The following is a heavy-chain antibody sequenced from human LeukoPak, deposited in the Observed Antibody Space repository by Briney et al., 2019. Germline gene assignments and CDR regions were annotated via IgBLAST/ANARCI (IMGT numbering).Heavy chain of an antibody. CDR3: ARAPRVTMVRGVIDY. Sequence: ASVKVSCKASGYTFTSYYMHWVRQAPGLGLEWMGIINPSGGSTNYAQKFQGRVTMTRDTSTSTVYMELSSLRSEDTAVYYCARAPRVTMVRGVIDYWGQGTLVTVSS. V-gene: IGHV1-46*01. D-gene: IGHD3-10*01. CDR2: INPSGGST. J-gene: IGHJ4*02. CDR1: GYTFTSYY.